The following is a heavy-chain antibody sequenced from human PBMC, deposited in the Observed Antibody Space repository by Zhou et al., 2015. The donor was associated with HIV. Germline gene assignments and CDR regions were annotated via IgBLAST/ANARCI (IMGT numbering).Heavy chain of an antibody. D-gene: IGHD2-15*01. CDR1: GGTFSSYA. J-gene: IGHJ3*02. CDR2: IIPIFGTA. Sequence: QVQLVQSGAEVKKPGSSVKVSCKASGGTFSSYAISWVRQAPGQGLEWMGGIIPIFGTANYAQKFQGRVTITADESTSTAYMELSSLRSEDTAVYYCARETLGYCSGGSCSGGAFDIWGQGTMVTVSS. CDR3: ARETLGYCSGGSCSGGAFDI. V-gene: IGHV1-69*01.